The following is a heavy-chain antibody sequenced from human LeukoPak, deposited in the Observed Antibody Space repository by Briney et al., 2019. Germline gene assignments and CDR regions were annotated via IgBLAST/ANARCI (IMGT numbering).Heavy chain of an antibody. V-gene: IGHV4-4*07. Sequence: ASETLSLTCTVSGGSISSYYWSWIRQPAGKGLEWIGRIFTSGSTNYNASLRSRVTMSVATSKNQFSLKLSSVTAADTAVYYCARGYNWVSPTRNFYYMDVWGKGTTVTVPS. CDR2: IFTSGST. CDR1: GGSISSYY. CDR3: ARGYNWVSPTRNFYYMDV. D-gene: IGHD1-20*01. J-gene: IGHJ6*03.